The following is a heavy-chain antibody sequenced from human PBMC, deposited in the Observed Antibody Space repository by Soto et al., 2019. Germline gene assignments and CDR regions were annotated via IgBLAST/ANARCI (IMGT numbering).Heavy chain of an antibody. V-gene: IGHV3-33*01. CDR2: IWFDGSNK. D-gene: IGHD5-18*01. CDR3: ARDLGYNYGHPFDY. CDR1: GFTFSGYT. J-gene: IGHJ4*02. Sequence: QVQLLESGGGVVQPGRSLRLSCAASGFTFSGYTIHWVRQAPGKGLEWLALIWFDGSNKYYADSVKGRFTISRDNAKNTLYLQMNILRAEDTAVYYCARDLGYNYGHPFDYWGQGTMVTVSS.